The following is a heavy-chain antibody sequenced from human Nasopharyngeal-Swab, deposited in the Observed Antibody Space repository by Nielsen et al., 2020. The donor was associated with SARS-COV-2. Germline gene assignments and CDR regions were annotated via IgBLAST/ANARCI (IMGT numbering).Heavy chain of an antibody. D-gene: IGHD2-21*01. CDR2: ISSSGSNR. Sequence: GESLKISCAASGFTFYSYEMNWVRQAPGKGLEWVSYISSSGSNRYYADSVKGRFIISRDNANHSLYLQMNSLRAEDTAVYYCARGFLTYYFDYWGQGTLVTVSS. CDR3: ARGFLTYYFDY. J-gene: IGHJ4*02. CDR1: GFTFYSYE. V-gene: IGHV3-48*03.